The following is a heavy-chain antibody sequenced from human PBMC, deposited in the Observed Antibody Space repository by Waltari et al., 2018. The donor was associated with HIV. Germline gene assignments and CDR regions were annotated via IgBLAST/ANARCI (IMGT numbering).Heavy chain of an antibody. CDR3: AGGGVLLWFGDLNWFDP. CDR1: GFTFSSSG. Sequence: EVQLVESGGGLVQPGGSLRLSCAASGFTFSSSGLTRVRQAPGKGLEWVANIKQDGSEKYYVDSVKGRFTISRDNAKNSLYLQMNSLRAEDTAVYYCAGGGVLLWFGDLNWFDPWGQGTLVTVSS. J-gene: IGHJ5*02. CDR2: IKQDGSEK. V-gene: IGHV3-7*01. D-gene: IGHD3-10*01.